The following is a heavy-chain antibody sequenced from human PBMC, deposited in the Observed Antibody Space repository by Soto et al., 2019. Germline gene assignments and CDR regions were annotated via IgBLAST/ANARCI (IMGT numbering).Heavy chain of an antibody. J-gene: IGHJ4*02. V-gene: IGHV5-51*01. CDR2: IYPGDSDT. D-gene: IGHD4-17*01. CDR1: GYSFTSYW. CDR3: AKPTTTSRLTPYAN. Sequence: EVQLVQSGAEVKKPGESLMISCKVSGYSFTSYWIGWVRQMPGKGLEGMGIIYPGDSDTRYSPSFQGKVTISADKSISSDYLQWSSLKASDTAMYYCAKPTTTSRLTPYANWGQGTLVTVSS.